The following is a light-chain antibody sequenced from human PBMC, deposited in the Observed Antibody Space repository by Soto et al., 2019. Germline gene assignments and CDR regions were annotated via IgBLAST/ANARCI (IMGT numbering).Light chain of an antibody. CDR3: QQSFTTPS. CDR1: QTVSSY. J-gene: IGKJ5*01. Sequence: DIQMTQSPSSLSASVGDRVNITCRASQTVSSYLNWYQQKPGTVPKLLIYATSNLQSGVPSRFSGRGFGTDFTLTISSLQPEDFATHYCQQSFTTPSFGQGTRLEIK. CDR2: ATS. V-gene: IGKV1-39*01.